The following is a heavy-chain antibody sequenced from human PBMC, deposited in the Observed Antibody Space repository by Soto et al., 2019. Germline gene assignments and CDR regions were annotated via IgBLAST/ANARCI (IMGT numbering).Heavy chain of an antibody. CDR1: GFTFSTYA. CDR2: ISSEGSKK. J-gene: IGHJ4*02. V-gene: IGHV3-30*18. CDR3: ANDYTTFRDTFHY. Sequence: QVQLVESGGGVVQPGRSLRLSCAASGFTFSTYAMYWVRQAPGKGLEWVASISSEGSKKDFADSVKGRFTISRDSSKNSLYLQMDSLRDEDKAVYYCANDYTTFRDTFHYWGQGTLVIVSS. D-gene: IGHD2-2*02.